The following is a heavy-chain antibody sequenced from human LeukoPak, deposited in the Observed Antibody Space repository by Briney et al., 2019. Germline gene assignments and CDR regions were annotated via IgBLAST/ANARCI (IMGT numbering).Heavy chain of an antibody. J-gene: IGHJ4*02. CDR2: MIPILGIA. CDR1: VGTFSSYA. V-gene: IGHV1-69*04. D-gene: IGHD5-12*01. CDR3: ARRSGYDYSEY. Sequence: ASVKLSFKGSVGTFSSYAISWEWQAPGHGLEWMGRMIPILGIANYAQKFQGRVTITADKSTSTAYMELSSLRSEDTAVYYCARRSGYDYSEYWGQGTLVTVSS.